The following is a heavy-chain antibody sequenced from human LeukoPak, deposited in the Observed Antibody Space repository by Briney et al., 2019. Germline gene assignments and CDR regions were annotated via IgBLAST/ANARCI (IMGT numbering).Heavy chain of an antibody. J-gene: IGHJ4*02. CDR3: EREGRSWSGHYPYFEY. V-gene: IGHV3-7*01. Sequence: NIKQDGSEKNFVDFVRGRFTISRDNGKKSLYLQMNSLRAEDTAVYYCEREGRSWSGHYPYFEYWGQGTLVTVSS. D-gene: IGHD3/OR15-3a*01. CDR2: IKQDGSEK.